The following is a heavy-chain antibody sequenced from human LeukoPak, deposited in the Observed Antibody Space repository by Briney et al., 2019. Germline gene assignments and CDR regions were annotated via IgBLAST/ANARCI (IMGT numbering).Heavy chain of an antibody. D-gene: IGHD6-6*01. CDR2: INHSGST. V-gene: IGHV4-34*01. CDR1: GGSFSGYY. CDR3: ARGRRGGGQLVRYYYYYYMDV. J-gene: IGHJ6*03. Sequence: SETLSLTCAVYGGSFSGYYWIWIRQPPGKGLEWIGEINHSGSTNYNPSLKSRVTISVDTSKNQFSLKLSSVTAADTAVYYCARGRRGGGQLVRYYYYYYMDVWGKGTTVTVSS.